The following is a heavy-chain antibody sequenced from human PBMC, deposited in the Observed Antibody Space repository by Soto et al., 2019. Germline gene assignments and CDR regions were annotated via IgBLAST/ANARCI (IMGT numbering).Heavy chain of an antibody. CDR2: IWHDGSNK. CDR3: ARAVGPYDY. V-gene: IGHV3-33*01. Sequence: GGSLRLSCAASGFTFSSYGMHWVRQAPGKGLEWVAVIWHDGSNKYYADSVKGRFTISRDNSKSTLYLQMDSLRAEDTAVYYCARAVGPYDYWGQGTLVTVSS. J-gene: IGHJ4*02. D-gene: IGHD1-26*01. CDR1: GFTFSSYG.